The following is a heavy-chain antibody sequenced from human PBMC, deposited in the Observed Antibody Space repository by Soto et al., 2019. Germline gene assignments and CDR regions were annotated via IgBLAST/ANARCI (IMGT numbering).Heavy chain of an antibody. Sequence: GGSLRLSCAASGFTFSSYGMHWVRQAPCKGLEWVAVIWYDGSNKYYADSVKGRFTISRDNSKNTLYLQMNSLTAEDTAVYYCARGPSSGYYYFYYWGQGTLVTVS. D-gene: IGHD3-22*01. CDR3: ARGPSSGYYYFYY. J-gene: IGHJ4*02. V-gene: IGHV3-33*01. CDR2: IWYDGSNK. CDR1: GFTFSSYG.